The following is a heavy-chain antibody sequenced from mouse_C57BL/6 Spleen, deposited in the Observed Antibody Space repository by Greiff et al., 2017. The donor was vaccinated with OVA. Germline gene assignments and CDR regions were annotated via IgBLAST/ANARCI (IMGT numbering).Heavy chain of an antibody. V-gene: IGHV1-64*01. D-gene: IGHD3-2*02. CDR3: ARTAQAIDYFDY. J-gene: IGHJ2*01. CDR1: GYTFTSYW. Sequence: VQLQQPGAELVKPGASVKLSCKASGYTFTSYWMHWVKQRPGQGLEWIGMIHPNSGSTNYNEKFKSKATLTVDKSSSTAYMQLSSLTSEDSAVYYCARTAQAIDYFDYWGQGTTLTVSS. CDR2: IHPNSGST.